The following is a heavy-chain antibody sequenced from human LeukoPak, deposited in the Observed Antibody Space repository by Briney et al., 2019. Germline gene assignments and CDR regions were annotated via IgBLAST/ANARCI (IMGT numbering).Heavy chain of an antibody. CDR1: GFLFSDHY. CDR3: ARGHYGLDY. V-gene: IGHV3-11*01. Sequence: RTGGSLRLSCAVSGFLFSDHYMSWIRQAPGKGLEWVSYIGKSGDAIYYGDSVKGRFTISRDNAKISLYLQMSSLRVEDTAVYYCARGHYGLDYWGRGTLVTVSS. CDR2: IGKSGDAI. D-gene: IGHD3-16*01. J-gene: IGHJ4*02.